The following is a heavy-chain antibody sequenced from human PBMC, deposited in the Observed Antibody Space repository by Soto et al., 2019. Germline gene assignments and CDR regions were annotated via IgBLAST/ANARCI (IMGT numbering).Heavy chain of an antibody. V-gene: IGHV1-69*01. CDR1: GGTFSSYA. D-gene: IGHD3-22*01. Sequence: QVQLVQSGAEVKKPGSSVKVSCKASGGTFSSYAISWVRQAPGQGLKWMGGTIPIFGTVNYAQKFPGRVTISADESTSTAYMALISLRSEDTDVYYCARYYYDSSGDPPKGMDVWGQGTTVTVSS. CDR3: ARYYYDSSGDPPKGMDV. CDR2: TIPIFGTV. J-gene: IGHJ6*02.